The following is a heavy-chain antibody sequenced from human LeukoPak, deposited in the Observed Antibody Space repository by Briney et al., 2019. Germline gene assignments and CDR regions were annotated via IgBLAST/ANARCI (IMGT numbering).Heavy chain of an antibody. CDR2: ISYDGSNK. V-gene: IGHV3-30*18. J-gene: IGHJ4*02. CDR1: EFTFSSYG. Sequence: GGSLRLSCAASEFTFSSYGMHWVRQAPGKGLEWVAVISYDGSNKYYADSVKGRFTISRDNSKNTLYLQMNSLRAEDTAVYYCAKSEVSDFWSGYSYYFDYWGQGTLVTVSS. D-gene: IGHD3-3*01. CDR3: AKSEVSDFWSGYSYYFDY.